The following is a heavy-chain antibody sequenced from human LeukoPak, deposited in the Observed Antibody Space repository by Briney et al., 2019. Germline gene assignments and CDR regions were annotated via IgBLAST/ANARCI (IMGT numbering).Heavy chain of an antibody. V-gene: IGHV3-48*03. CDR2: ISSSGNTI. D-gene: IGHD6-19*01. CDR3: ARVIAVAGGDY. Sequence: GGSLRLSCAASGFTFSSYEMNWVRQAPGKGLEWVSYISSSGNTIYYADSVKGRFTISRDNAKNSLYLQMNSLRAEDTAVYYCARVIAVAGGDYWGQGTLVTVSS. J-gene: IGHJ4*02. CDR1: GFTFSSYE.